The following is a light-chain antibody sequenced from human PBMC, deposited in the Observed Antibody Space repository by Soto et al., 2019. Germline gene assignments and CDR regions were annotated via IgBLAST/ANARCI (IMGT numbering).Light chain of an antibody. CDR1: QSVGRN. Sequence: EIVMTQSPATLSVSPGERATLSCRASQSVGRNLAWYQQKPGQAPRLLIYGASTRATGIPARFSGSGSGTEFTLTISSLQSVAFAIYSCQQYNHWPPLTFGGGTKVEIK. J-gene: IGKJ4*01. CDR3: QQYNHWPPLT. CDR2: GAS. V-gene: IGKV3-15*01.